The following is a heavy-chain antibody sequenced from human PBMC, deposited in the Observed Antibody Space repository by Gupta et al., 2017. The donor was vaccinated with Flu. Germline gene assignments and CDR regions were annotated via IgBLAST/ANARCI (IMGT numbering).Heavy chain of an antibody. CDR2: IRSKDYSATT. CDR3: ARLQLERRTTYYMDV. CDR1: A. V-gene: IGHV3-49*04. D-gene: IGHD1-1*01. Sequence: AMTLVRQAPGKGLEWVGLIRSKDYSATTEYAASVEGRFTISRDDSENTAYLQMHSLKSEDTSIYYCARLQLERRTTYYMDVWGNGTTVTVSS. J-gene: IGHJ6*03.